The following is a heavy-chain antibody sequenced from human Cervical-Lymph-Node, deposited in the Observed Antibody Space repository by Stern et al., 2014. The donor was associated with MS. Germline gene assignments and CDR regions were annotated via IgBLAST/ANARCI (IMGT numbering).Heavy chain of an antibody. J-gene: IGHJ4*02. V-gene: IGHV1-46*01. D-gene: IGHD2-15*01. CDR3: ARSRVVARPLDY. CDR1: GYTFTSYY. Sequence: QVQLGQSGAEVKKPGASVRISCKTSGYTFTSYYMHWVRQAPGQGLEWMGISNPGDGTTRFVQKFQGRVTMTSDTSTSTVYMDLSSLTSEDTAVYYCARSRVVARPLDYWGQGTLVTVSS. CDR2: SNPGDGTT.